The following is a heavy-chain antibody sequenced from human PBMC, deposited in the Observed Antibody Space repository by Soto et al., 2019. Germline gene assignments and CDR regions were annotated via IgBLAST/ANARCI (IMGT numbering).Heavy chain of an antibody. V-gene: IGHV4-30-4*08. CDR2: IYYNRNT. J-gene: IGHJ6*02. D-gene: IGHD4-17*01. Sequence: QVQLQESGPGLVKPSQTLSLTCSVSGGSITNDDYYWTWIRQPPGKGLAWFGHIYYNRNTYYNPSLKSRLTLSLDTSQSQFSLLLTAVIAADSASYFCARASTVTSSFFYYGLDVWGQGTTVNVSS. CDR3: ARASTVTSSFFYYGLDV. CDR1: GGSITNDDYY.